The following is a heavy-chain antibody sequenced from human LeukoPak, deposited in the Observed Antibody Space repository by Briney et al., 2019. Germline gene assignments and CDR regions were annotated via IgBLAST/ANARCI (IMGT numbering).Heavy chain of an antibody. CDR2: INPSGGST. V-gene: IGHV1-46*01. CDR1: GYTFTSYY. J-gene: IGHJ4*02. Sequence: ASVKVSCMASGYTFTSYYMHWVRQAPGQGLEWMGIINPSGGSTIYAQKFQGRVTMTRDTSTSTVYMELSSLRSEDTAVYYCARGLRVGIAAAGTGYWVRGRLVSDCS. CDR3: ARGLRVGIAAAGTGY. D-gene: IGHD6-13*01.